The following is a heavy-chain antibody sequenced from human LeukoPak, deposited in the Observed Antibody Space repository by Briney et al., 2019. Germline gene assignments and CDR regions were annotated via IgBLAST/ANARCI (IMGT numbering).Heavy chain of an antibody. V-gene: IGHV3-30*04. CDR2: ISYDGSNK. CDR3: ARESLITMVRGARGSEYFQH. Sequence: GRSLRLSCAASGFTFSSYAMHWVRQAPGQGLEWVAVISYDGSNKYYADSVKGRFTISRDNSKNTLYLQMNSLRAEDTAVYYCARESLITMVRGARGSEYFQHWGQCTLVTVSS. CDR1: GFTFSSYA. D-gene: IGHD3-10*01. J-gene: IGHJ1*01.